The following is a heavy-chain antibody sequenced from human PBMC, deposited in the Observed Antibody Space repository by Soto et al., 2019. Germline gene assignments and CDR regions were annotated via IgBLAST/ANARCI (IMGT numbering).Heavy chain of an antibody. CDR3: ARDSIAEAGTPNFDY. Sequence: ASVKVSCKASGYTFTSYYMHWVRQAPGQGLEWMGIVNPSGGSTSYAQKFQGRVTMTRDTSTSTVYMELSSLRSEDTAVYYCARDSIAEAGTPNFDYWGQRTLVTVSS. D-gene: IGHD6-13*01. J-gene: IGHJ4*02. V-gene: IGHV1-46*01. CDR1: GYTFTSYY. CDR2: VNPSGGST.